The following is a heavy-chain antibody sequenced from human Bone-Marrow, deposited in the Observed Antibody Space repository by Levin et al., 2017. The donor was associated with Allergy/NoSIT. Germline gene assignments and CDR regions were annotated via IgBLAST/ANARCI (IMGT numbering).Heavy chain of an antibody. V-gene: IGHV1-18*01. CDR3: ARDLEYCGGDCYEDVFDM. CDR2: ISGYNGDT. J-gene: IGHJ3*02. Sequence: ASVKVSCKASGDTFTTHGISWVRQAPGQGLEWMGWISGYNGDTNYARKVQGRVTMTTDTSTSIAYMELRSLRSDDTALYYCARDLEYCGGDCYEDVFDMWDQGTMVTVSS. D-gene: IGHD2-21*02. CDR1: GDTFTTHG.